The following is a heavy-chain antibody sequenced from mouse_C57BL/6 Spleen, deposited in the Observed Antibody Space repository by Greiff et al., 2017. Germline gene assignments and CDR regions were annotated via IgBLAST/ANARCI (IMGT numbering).Heavy chain of an antibody. CDR3: ARRNSYYGSSY. V-gene: IGHV1-61*01. J-gene: IGHJ3*01. Sequence: QVQLQQPGAELVRPGSSVKLSCKASGYNFTSYWMDWVKQRPGQGLEWIGNIYPSDSETHYNQKFKDKATLTVDKSSSTAYMQLSSLTSEDSAVYYCARRNSYYGSSYWGQGTLVTVSA. CDR1: GYNFTSYW. CDR2: IYPSDSET. D-gene: IGHD1-1*01.